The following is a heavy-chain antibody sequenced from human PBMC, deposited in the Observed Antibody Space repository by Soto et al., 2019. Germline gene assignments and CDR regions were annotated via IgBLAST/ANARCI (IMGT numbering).Heavy chain of an antibody. J-gene: IGHJ4*02. V-gene: IGHV4-28*01. D-gene: IGHD1-26*01. CDR2: IYYSGTT. CDR3: PRWEIQGAIDY. Sequence: QVQLQESGPGLVKPSDTLSLTCAVSGYSISSSNWWGWIRQPPGKGLEWIGAIYYSGTTYYNPSLNSRLTMTVYTSKNPCSLKLTSVTAVDSFVYHCPRWEIQGAIDYWGQGTLATVSS. CDR1: GYSISSSNW.